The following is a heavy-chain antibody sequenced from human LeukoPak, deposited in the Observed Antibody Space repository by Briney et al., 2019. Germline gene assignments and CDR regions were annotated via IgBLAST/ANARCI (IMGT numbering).Heavy chain of an antibody. CDR1: GYSFTSYW. Sequence: GESLKISCKGSGYSFTSYWIGWVRQMPGKGLEWMGIIFPGDSDTRYSPSLQGQVTISADKSISTAYLQWSSLKASDTAMYYCARRGAGYCRGFSCYYFDYWGQGTLVTVSS. V-gene: IGHV5-51*01. CDR3: ARRGAGYCRGFSCYYFDY. CDR2: IFPGDSDT. J-gene: IGHJ4*02. D-gene: IGHD2-15*01.